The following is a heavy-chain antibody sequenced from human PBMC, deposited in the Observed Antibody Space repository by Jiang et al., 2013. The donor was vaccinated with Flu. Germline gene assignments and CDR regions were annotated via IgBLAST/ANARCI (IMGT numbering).Heavy chain of an antibody. V-gene: IGHV5-51*01. J-gene: IGHJ4*02. CDR2: IYPGDSDT. CDR1: GYSFTSYW. D-gene: IGHD2-15*01. Sequence: SLKISCKGSGYSFTSYWIGWVRQMPGKGLEWMGIIYPGDSDTRYSPSFQGQVTISADKSISTAYLQWSSLKASDTAMYYCARLRKGGYCSGGSCYSDFGYWGQGTLVTVSS. CDR3: ARLRKGGYCSGGSCYSDFGY.